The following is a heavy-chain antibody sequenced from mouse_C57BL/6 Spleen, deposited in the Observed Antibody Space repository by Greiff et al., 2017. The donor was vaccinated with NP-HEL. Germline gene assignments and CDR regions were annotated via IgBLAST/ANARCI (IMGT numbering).Heavy chain of an antibody. V-gene: IGHV14-2*01. CDR3: ARKNYGSSPYYAMDD. Sequence: EVQLVESGAELVKPGASVKLSCTASGFNIKDYYMHWVKQRTEQGLEWIGRIDPEDGETKYAPKFQGKATITADTSSNTAYLQLSSLTSEDTAVYYCARKNYGSSPYYAMDDWGQGTSVTVSS. D-gene: IGHD1-1*01. CDR1: GFNIKDYY. J-gene: IGHJ4*01. CDR2: IDPEDGET.